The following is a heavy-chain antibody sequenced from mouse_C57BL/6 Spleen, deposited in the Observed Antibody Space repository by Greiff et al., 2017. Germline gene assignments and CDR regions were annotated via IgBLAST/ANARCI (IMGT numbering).Heavy chain of an antibody. CDR3: ARRGTGTGYFDV. D-gene: IGHD4-1*01. Sequence: QVQLKQPGAELVKPGASVKLSCKASGYTFTSYWMQWVKQRPGQGLEWIGEIDPSDSYTNYNQKFKGKATLTVDTSSSTAYMQLSSLTSEDSAVYYCARRGTGTGYFDVWGTGTTVTVSS. CDR1: GYTFTSYW. J-gene: IGHJ1*03. V-gene: IGHV1-50*01. CDR2: IDPSDSYT.